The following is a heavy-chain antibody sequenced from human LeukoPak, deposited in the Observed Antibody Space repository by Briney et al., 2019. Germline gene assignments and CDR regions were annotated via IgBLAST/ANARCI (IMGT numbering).Heavy chain of an antibody. CDR3: AKGKSSSWSLFDS. Sequence: GGSLRLSCATSGFTFSSYAMSWVRQAPGKGLEWVSTISGSGGSTYYADSVKGRFTISRDNSKNTLYLQMNSLRAEDTAVYYCAKGKSSSWSLFDSWGQGTLVTVSS. CDR1: GFTFSSYA. J-gene: IGHJ4*02. D-gene: IGHD6-13*01. CDR2: ISGSGGST. V-gene: IGHV3-23*01.